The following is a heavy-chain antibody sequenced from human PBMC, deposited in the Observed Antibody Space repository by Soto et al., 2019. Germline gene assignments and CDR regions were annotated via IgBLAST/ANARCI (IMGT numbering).Heavy chain of an antibody. CDR1: GGSISSSNW. CDR2: IYHSGST. D-gene: IGHD6-13*01. V-gene: IGHV4-4*02. Sequence: QVQLQESGPGLVKPSGTLSLTCAVSGGSISSSNWWSWVRQPPGKGLRWIGEIYHSGSTNYNPSRKSRFXXAXDXXKNQVSRRLSSVTAADTAVYYCARLASSSGPKFDYWGQGTLVTVSS. CDR3: ARLASSSGPKFDY. J-gene: IGHJ4*02.